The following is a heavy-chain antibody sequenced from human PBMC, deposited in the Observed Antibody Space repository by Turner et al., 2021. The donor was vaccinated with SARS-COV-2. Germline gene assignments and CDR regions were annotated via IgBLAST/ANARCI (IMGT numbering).Heavy chain of an antibody. CDR2: ILITWGT. CDR3: VRDGSGWSYGAL. Sequence: QVLLQESGPGLVNPSETLSLTCTVSGCPVSNYYWSWVRLPAGKGLEWIGRILITWGTTYIPSLESRVTMSLDTSKNQFSLKLTSVTAADTAVYYCVRDGSGWSYGALWGQGILGTVSS. V-gene: IGHV4-4*07. CDR1: GCPVSNYY. D-gene: IGHD6-19*01. J-gene: IGHJ4*02.